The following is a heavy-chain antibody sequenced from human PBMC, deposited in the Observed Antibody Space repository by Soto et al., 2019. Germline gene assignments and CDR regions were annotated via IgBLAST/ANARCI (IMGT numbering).Heavy chain of an antibody. D-gene: IGHD1-26*01. CDR1: GFTFSSYA. CDR3: AREDFSGSYPFDY. Sequence: QVQLVESGGGVVQPGRSLRLSCAASGFTFSSYAMHWVRQAPGKGLEWVAVISYDGSNKYYADSVKGRFTISRDNSKNTLYLQMNSLRAEDTAVYYCAREDFSGSYPFDYWGQGTLVTVSS. CDR2: ISYDGSNK. J-gene: IGHJ4*02. V-gene: IGHV3-30-3*01.